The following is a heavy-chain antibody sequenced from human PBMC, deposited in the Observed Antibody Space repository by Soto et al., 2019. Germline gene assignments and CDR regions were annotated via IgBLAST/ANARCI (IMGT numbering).Heavy chain of an antibody. V-gene: IGHV4-4*07. CDR3: ARATTIFGAIGVITPRRGMDV. D-gene: IGHD3-3*01. CDR1: GGSISNYY. Sequence: QVQLQESGPGLVKPSETLSLTCTVSGGSISNYYWAWIRQPAGKGLEWIGRIYTSGSANYNPSLKSRVTMSVDTSKNQFSLKLSSVTAADTAVYYCARATTIFGAIGVITPRRGMDVWGQGTTVTVSS. J-gene: IGHJ6*02. CDR2: IYTSGSA.